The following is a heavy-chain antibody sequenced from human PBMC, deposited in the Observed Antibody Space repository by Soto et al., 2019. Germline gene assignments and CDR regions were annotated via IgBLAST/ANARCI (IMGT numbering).Heavy chain of an antibody. CDR2: IFPGGST. V-gene: IGHV3-23*03. D-gene: IGHD2-2*01. J-gene: IGHJ6*02. CDR1: GFTFSTYT. CDR3: ARYIPGVRYYGMDV. Sequence: PGGSLRLSCAASGFTFSTYTMNWVRQAPGKGLEWVAGIFPGGSTYYANSVKGRFTISRDNSGNTLFLEMYSLRAEDTAVYYCARYIPGVRYYGMDVWGQGTTVTVSS.